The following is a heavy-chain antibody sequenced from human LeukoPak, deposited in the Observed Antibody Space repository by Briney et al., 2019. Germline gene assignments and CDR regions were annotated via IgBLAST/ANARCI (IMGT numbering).Heavy chain of an antibody. Sequence: SETLSLTCNVSGGSIRGYYWSWIRQPPGKGLEWIGYIYSSGSTNYNPSLKSRVTMSVDTSKNQFSLKVNSVTAADTAVYYCARVYDSGSQAYFYYMDVWGKGTTVTVSS. CDR2: IYSSGST. J-gene: IGHJ6*03. CDR1: GGSIRGYY. V-gene: IGHV4-59*01. CDR3: ARVYDSGSQAYFYYMDV. D-gene: IGHD3-10*01.